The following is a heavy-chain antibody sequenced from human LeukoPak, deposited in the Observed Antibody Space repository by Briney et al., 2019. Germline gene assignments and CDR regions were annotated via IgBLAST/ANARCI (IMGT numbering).Heavy chain of an antibody. CDR1: GFAFSNYG. D-gene: IGHD5-18*01. V-gene: IGHV3-23*01. Sequence: GGTLRLSCAASGFAFSNYGMNWVRQAPGKGLEWVSGITGSGGTTYYADSVKGRFTISRDNSKNTLYLQMNSLRAEDTAVYYCARVETAYYYYYYMDVWGKGTTVTVSS. CDR3: ARVETAYYYYYYMDV. J-gene: IGHJ6*03. CDR2: ITGSGGTT.